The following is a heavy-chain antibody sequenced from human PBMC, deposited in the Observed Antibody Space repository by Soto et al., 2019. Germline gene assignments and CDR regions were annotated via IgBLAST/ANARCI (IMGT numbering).Heavy chain of an antibody. CDR2: ISGSGGST. Sequence: LRLSCAASGFTFSSYAMSWVRQAPGKGLEWVSAISGSGGSTYYADSVKGRFTISRDNSKNTLYLQMNSLRAEDTAVYYCAKFNSHPPRNWFDPWGQGTLVTVSS. CDR3: AKFNSHPPRNWFDP. CDR1: GFTFSSYA. J-gene: IGHJ5*02. V-gene: IGHV3-23*01. D-gene: IGHD2-21*01.